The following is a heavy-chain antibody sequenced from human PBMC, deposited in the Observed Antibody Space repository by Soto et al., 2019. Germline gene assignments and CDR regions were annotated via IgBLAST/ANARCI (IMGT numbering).Heavy chain of an antibody. CDR2: INHSGST. Sequence: SETLSLTCAVCVGSFSCYYWSWIRQPPGKWLEWIGEINHSGSTNXXPSLKCRAXISVDTSKNQFXLKLSXFTAADTAVYYCVRGLRGINWGQGTLVTVX. J-gene: IGHJ4*02. V-gene: IGHV4-34*01. D-gene: IGHD3-10*01. CDR3: VRGLRGIN. CDR1: VGSFSCYY.